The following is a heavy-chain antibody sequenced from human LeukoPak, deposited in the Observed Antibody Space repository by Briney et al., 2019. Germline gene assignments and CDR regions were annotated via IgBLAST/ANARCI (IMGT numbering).Heavy chain of an antibody. CDR3: ARALDGYNSPAGDY. D-gene: IGHD5-24*01. V-gene: IGHV3-7*01. Sequence: GGSLRLSCAASGFTFSSYWMSWVRQAPGKGLEWVANIKQDGSEKYYVDSVKGRFTISRDNAKNSLYLQMNSLRAEDTAVYYCARALDGYNSPAGDYWGQGTLVTVSS. J-gene: IGHJ4*02. CDR1: GFTFSSYW. CDR2: IKQDGSEK.